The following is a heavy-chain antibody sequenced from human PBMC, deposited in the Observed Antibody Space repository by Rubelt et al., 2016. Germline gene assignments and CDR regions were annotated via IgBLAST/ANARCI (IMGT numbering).Heavy chain of an antibody. J-gene: IGHJ3*02. CDR2: ISGSGTIT. CDR3: ASDYYDSSGYSLSAFDI. CDR1: GFTFSSYG. D-gene: IGHD3-22*01. V-gene: IGHV3-NL1*01. Sequence: GFTFSSYGMHWVRQAPGKGLEWVSTISGSGTITYYADSVKGRFTISRDNSKNTLYLQMNSLRAEDTAVYYCASDYYDSSGYSLSAFDIWGQGTMVTVSS.